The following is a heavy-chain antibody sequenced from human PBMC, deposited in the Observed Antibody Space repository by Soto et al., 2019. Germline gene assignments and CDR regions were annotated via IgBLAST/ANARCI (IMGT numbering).Heavy chain of an antibody. J-gene: IGHJ3*02. Sequence: PGGSLRLSCAASGFTFSSYGMHWVRQAPGKGLEWVAVIWYDGSNKYYADSVKGRFTISRDNSKNTLYLQMNSLRAEDTAVYYCERGYYDSSAIAAFDIWGQGTMVTV. CDR1: GFTFSSYG. V-gene: IGHV3-33*01. CDR2: IWYDGSNK. CDR3: ERGYYDSSAIAAFDI. D-gene: IGHD3-22*01.